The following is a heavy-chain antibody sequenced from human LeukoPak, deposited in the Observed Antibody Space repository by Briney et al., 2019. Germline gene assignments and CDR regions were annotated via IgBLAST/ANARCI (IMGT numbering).Heavy chain of an antibody. J-gene: IGHJ5*02. Sequence: ASVKVSCKASGGTFSSYAISWVRQAPGQGLEWMGGIIPIFGTADYAQKFQGRVTITADKSTSTAYMELSSLRSEDTAVYYCARDGIREAASLGNGLPNWFDPWGQGTLVTVSS. CDR1: GGTFSSYA. CDR2: IIPIFGTA. V-gene: IGHV1-69*06. D-gene: IGHD2-8*01. CDR3: ARDGIREAASLGNGLPNWFDP.